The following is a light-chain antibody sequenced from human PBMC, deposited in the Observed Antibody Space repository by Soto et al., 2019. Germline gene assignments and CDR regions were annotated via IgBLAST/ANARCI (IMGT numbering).Light chain of an antibody. CDR1: NVGEYDY. CDR2: EVT. Sequence: QSALTQPPSASGSPGQSVTISCTGSNVGEYDYVSWYQQHPGKAPKLMIHEVTKRPSGVPDRFSGSKSGNTASLTVSGLQAEDEADYYCSSYSSSTSWVFGTGTKLTVL. CDR3: SSYSSSTSWV. V-gene: IGLV2-8*01. J-gene: IGLJ1*01.